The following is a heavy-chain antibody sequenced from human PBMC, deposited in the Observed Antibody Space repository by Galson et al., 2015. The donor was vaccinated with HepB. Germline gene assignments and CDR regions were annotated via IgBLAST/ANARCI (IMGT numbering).Heavy chain of an antibody. CDR3: ASSTTVLTPNYFDY. V-gene: IGHV3-23*01. Sequence: SLRLSCAASGFTFSSYVMSWVRQAPGMGLEWVSGISGNSGKTYYAGSVEGRFTISRDNSKNTLYLQMNSLRAEDTAVYYCASSTTVLTPNYFDYWGQGTLVTISS. J-gene: IGHJ4*02. D-gene: IGHD4-23*01. CDR1: GFTFSSYV. CDR2: ISGNSGKT.